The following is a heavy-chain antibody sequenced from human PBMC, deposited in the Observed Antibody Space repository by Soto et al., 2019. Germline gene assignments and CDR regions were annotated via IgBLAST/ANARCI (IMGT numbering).Heavy chain of an antibody. CDR3: ARVLVFYGGFDP. D-gene: IGHD2-21*02. J-gene: IGHJ5*02. V-gene: IGHV3-48*03. CDR1: GFSFSNYA. Sequence: GGSLRLSCAASGFSFSNYAMNWVRQAPGKGLEWVSGISSSGSTIYYADSVKGRFTISRDNAKNSLYLQMNSLRAEDTAVYYCARVLVFYGGFDPWGQGTLVTVSS. CDR2: ISSSGSTI.